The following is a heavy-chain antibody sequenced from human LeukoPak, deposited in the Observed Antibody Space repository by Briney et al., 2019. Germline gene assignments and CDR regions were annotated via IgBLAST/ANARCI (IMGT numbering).Heavy chain of an antibody. CDR2: IWYDGSNK. Sequence: GGSLRLSCAASGFTFNSHGIHWVRQAPGKGLEWVAFIWYDGSNKYYADSVKGRFTISRDNSKNTLYLQMNSLRAEDTAVYYCARARTRRGFDYWGQGTLVTVSS. CDR1: GFTFNSHG. D-gene: IGHD3/OR15-3a*01. V-gene: IGHV3-33*01. J-gene: IGHJ4*02. CDR3: ARARTRRGFDY.